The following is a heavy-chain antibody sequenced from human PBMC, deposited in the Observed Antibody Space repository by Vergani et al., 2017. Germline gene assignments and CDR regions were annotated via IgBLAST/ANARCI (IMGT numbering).Heavy chain of an antibody. CDR1: GDSISSNNC. Sequence: QLQLHKSGPGLVKPSETLSLTCAVSGDSISSNNCWTWVRQPPGKGLEWIGEICHTEDTKYSPSLKSRVTVSVDESRNLFSLRLNSVTAADTAVYYCARGRGDNWYFDLWGRGTLVTVSS. D-gene: IGHD3-10*01. J-gene: IGHJ2*01. CDR2: ICHTEDT. V-gene: IGHV4-4*02. CDR3: ARGRGDNWYFDL.